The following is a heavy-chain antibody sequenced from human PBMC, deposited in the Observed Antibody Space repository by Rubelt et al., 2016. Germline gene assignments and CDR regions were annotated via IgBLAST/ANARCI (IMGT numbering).Heavy chain of an antibody. Sequence: LEEPSETLSLTCAVYGGSFSGYYWSWIRQPPGKGLEWIGEINHSGGISYNPSLKSRVTILVDTSKNQISLKVRSVTAADTAVYYCARGWVGSYQFYYYYGMDVWARGTTVTVSS. D-gene: IGHD1-26*01. CDR2: INHSGGI. CDR1: GGSFSGYY. CDR3: ARGWVGSYQFYYYYGMDV. V-gene: IGHV4-34*01. J-gene: IGHJ6*02.